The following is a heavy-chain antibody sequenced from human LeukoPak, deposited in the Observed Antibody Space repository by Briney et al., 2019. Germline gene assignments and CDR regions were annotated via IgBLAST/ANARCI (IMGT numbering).Heavy chain of an antibody. CDR2: FDPEDGET. D-gene: IGHD3-22*01. J-gene: IGHJ3*02. CDR1: GYTLTELS. Sequence: ASVKVSCKVSGYTLTELSMHWGRKAPGKGVEWMGGFDPEDGETNYAQKFQGRVTMTEDTSTDTAYMELSSLRSEGTAVYYCATAYDSSGYYADAFDIWGQGTMVTVSS. CDR3: ATAYDSSGYYADAFDI. V-gene: IGHV1-24*01.